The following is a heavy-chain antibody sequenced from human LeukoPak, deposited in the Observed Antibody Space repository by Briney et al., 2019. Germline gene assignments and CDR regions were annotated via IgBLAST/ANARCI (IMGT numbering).Heavy chain of an antibody. Sequence: GGSLRLSCAASGFTVSSNYMSWVRQAPGKGLEWVAVISYDGSNKYYADSVKGRFTISRDNSKNTLYLQMNSLRAEDTAVYYCARQPIAVAGSDYWGQGTLVTVSS. D-gene: IGHD6-19*01. CDR3: ARQPIAVAGSDY. CDR2: ISYDGSNK. J-gene: IGHJ4*02. V-gene: IGHV3-30*03. CDR1: GFTVSSNY.